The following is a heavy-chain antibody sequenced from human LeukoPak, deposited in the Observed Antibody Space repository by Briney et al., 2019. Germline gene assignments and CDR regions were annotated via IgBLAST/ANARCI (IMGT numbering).Heavy chain of an antibody. V-gene: IGHV4-31*03. CDR2: IYYSGST. Sequence: PSETLSLTCTVSGGSISSGGYYWSWIRQHPGKGLEWIGYIYYSGSTYYNPSLKSRVTISVDTSKNQFSLKLSSVTAADTAVYYCARAYYYDSSGYNYGLDYWGQGTLVTVSS. CDR1: GGSISSGGYY. J-gene: IGHJ4*02. D-gene: IGHD3-22*01. CDR3: ARAYYYDSSGYNYGLDY.